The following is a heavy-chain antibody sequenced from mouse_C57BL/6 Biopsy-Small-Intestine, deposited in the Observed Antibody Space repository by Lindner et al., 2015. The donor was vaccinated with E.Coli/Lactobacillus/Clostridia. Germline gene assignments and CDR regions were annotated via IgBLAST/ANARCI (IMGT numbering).Heavy chain of an antibody. V-gene: IGHV1-18*01. D-gene: IGHD3-3*01. CDR3: AKGGGDDWYFDV. J-gene: IGHJ1*03. CDR2: INPNNGGT. CDR1: GYSFTDYN. Sequence: VQLQESGPELVKPGASVKISCKASGYSFTDYNMDWVKQSHGKSLEWIGDINPNNGGTIYNQKFKGKATLTVDKSSSTAYMELRSLTSEDTAVYYCAKGGGDDWYFDVWGTGTTVTVSS.